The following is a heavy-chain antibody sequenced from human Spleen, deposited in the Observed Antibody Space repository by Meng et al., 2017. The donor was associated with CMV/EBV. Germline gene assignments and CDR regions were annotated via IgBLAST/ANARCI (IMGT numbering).Heavy chain of an antibody. D-gene: IGHD3-10*01. CDR1: GFTFTDYY. CDR2: ISSGGSTI. J-gene: IGHJ3*02. V-gene: IGHV3-11*01. Sequence: GESLKISCAASGFTFTDYYMSWLRQAPGKGLEGVSYISSGGSTIYYADSVKGRFTISRDNAKNSLYLQMNSLRAEDTAVYYCAREPGRGAFDIWGQGTMVTVSS. CDR3: AREPGRGAFDI.